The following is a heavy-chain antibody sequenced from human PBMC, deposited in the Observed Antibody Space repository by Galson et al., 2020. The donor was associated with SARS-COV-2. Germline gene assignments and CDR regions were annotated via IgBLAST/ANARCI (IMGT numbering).Heavy chain of an antibody. D-gene: IGHD2-15*01. V-gene: IGHV4-59*01. CDR1: GGSISSYY. CDR2: TYYSGST. Sequence: SETLSLTCTVSGGSISSYYWSWLRQPPGKGLDWIGYTYYSGSTNYNPSLKSRVTISVDTSKNQFSLKLSSVTAADTAVYYCARVYWARGYFDYWGQGTLVTVSS. CDR3: ARVYWARGYFDY. J-gene: IGHJ4*02.